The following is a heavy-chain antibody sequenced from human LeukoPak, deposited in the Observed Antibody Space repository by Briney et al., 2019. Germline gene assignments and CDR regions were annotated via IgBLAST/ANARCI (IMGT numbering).Heavy chain of an antibody. J-gene: IGHJ6*03. D-gene: IGHD1-26*01. CDR2: IFYSGRT. CDR3: ARDRWELLLGNYYYYYMDV. CDR1: GGSISNYY. Sequence: SETLSLTCTVSGGSISNYYWNWIRQPPGKGLEWIGYIFYSGRTNYNPSLKSRVTLSVDTSKNWFSLKLSSVTAADTAVYYCARDRWELLLGNYYYYYMDVWGKGTTVTVSS. V-gene: IGHV4-59*12.